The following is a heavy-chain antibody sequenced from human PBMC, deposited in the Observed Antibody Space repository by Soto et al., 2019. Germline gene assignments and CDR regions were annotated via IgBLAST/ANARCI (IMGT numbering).Heavy chain of an antibody. V-gene: IGHV3-23*01. CDR1: GFTFTSYA. CDR2: VSSGGST. D-gene: IGHD2-15*01. J-gene: IGHJ4*02. Sequence: GGSLRLSCAASGFTFTSYAMGWVRQAPGKGLEWVSVVSSGGSTYYADPVTGRFTVSRDNSKNTLSLQMNSLRAEDTAVYYCAKRRGAGGHFDYWGQGALVTVYS. CDR3: AKRRGAGGHFDY.